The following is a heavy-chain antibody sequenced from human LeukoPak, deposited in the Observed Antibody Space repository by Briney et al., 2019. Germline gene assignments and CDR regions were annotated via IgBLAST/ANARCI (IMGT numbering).Heavy chain of an antibody. CDR1: GYTFTDYY. D-gene: IGHD2-15*01. Sequence: ASVKVSCKASGYTFTDYYFHWVRQAPGQGLEWMGFVNPKNGATNYAQKFQGRVTMTRDTSISTAYMELSSLRSDDTAVYFCARLALSPTLDYWGQGTLVTVSS. V-gene: IGHV1-2*02. CDR2: VNPKNGAT. CDR3: ARLALSPTLDY. J-gene: IGHJ4*02.